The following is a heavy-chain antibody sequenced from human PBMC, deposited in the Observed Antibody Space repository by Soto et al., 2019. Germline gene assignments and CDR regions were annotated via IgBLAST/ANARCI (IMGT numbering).Heavy chain of an antibody. CDR2: IYYSGST. D-gene: IGHD2-15*01. Sequence: SDTLSLTCTVSGGSIPSSSYYWGWIRQPPGKGLEWIGSIYYSGSTYYNPSLKSRVTISVDTSKNQFSLKLSSVTAADTAVYYCARSDIVVVVAATLDAFAIWVQATMVT. V-gene: IGHV4-39*01. J-gene: IGHJ3*02. CDR3: ARSDIVVVVAATLDAFAI. CDR1: GGSIPSSSYY.